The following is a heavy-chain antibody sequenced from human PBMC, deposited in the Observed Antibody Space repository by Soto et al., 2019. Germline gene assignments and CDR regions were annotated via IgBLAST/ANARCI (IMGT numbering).Heavy chain of an antibody. D-gene: IGHD3-22*01. CDR3: ARATFIRKGYYDATDYYYFDY. CDR2: IYYSGST. Sequence: QLQLQESGSGLVKPSQTLSLTCAVCGGSISSGGFSWSWILQSPGKGLECIGYIYYSGSTYYNPSLKSRVAISVDRSKNEFSLRLSSVTAADTAVYYCARATFIRKGYYDATDYYYFDYWGQGTLVTVSS. CDR1: GGSISSGGFS. J-gene: IGHJ4*02. V-gene: IGHV4-30-2*06.